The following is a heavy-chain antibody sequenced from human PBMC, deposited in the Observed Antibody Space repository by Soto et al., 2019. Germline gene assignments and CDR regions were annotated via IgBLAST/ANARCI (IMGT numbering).Heavy chain of an antibody. CDR2: IWYDGSNK. CDR3: ASSWDQTFDY. D-gene: IGHD1-26*01. V-gene: IGHV3-33*01. Sequence: GESLKISCAASGFTFSSYGMHWVRQAPGKGLEWVAVIWYDGSNKYYADSVKGRFTISRDNSKNKLYLQMNSLRAEDTAVYYCASSWDQTFDYWGQGTLVTVSS. CDR1: GFTFSSYG. J-gene: IGHJ4*02.